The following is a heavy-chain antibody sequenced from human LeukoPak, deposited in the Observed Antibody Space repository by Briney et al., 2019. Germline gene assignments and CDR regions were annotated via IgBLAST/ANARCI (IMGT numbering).Heavy chain of an antibody. CDR2: ISYDGANK. V-gene: IGHV3-30*02. Sequence: PGGSLRLSCAASGFPFSSYGMHWVRQAPGKGLEWVSCISYDGANKYYADSVKGRFTISRDNSKNTLYLQMNSLRGDDTGMYFCAKDSSSSNYYYGLDVWGQGTTVTVSS. D-gene: IGHD6-13*01. CDR3: AKDSSSSNYYYGLDV. J-gene: IGHJ6*02. CDR1: GFPFSSYG.